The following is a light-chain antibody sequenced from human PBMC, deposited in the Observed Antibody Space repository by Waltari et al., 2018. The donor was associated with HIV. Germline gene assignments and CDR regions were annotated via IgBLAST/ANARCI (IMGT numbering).Light chain of an antibody. CDR1: QTVSSSY. CDR3: QQYGGSPPKVT. Sequence: IVLTQSPGTLSLSPGERATLSCRASQTVSSSYLAWYQQRPGQAPRLLIYGASSRATGVPDRFSGSGSGTDFTLTISRLEPEDFAVYYCQQYGGSPPKVTFGPGTKVDIK. CDR2: GAS. V-gene: IGKV3-20*01. J-gene: IGKJ3*01.